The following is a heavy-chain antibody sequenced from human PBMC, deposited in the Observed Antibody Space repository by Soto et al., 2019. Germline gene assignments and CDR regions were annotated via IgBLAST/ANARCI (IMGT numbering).Heavy chain of an antibody. CDR2: ISSSSSYI. J-gene: IGHJ6*04. D-gene: IGHD3-3*01. V-gene: IGHV3-21*01. Sequence: EVQLVESGGGLVKPGGSLRLSCAASGFTFSSYSMNWVRQAPGKGLEWVSSISSSSSYIYYADSVKGRFTISRYNAKNSLYLQRNSLRAEDTAVYYCARLRLLEWLGIRSGWRDVWGKGTTVTVSS. CDR3: ARLRLLEWLGIRSGWRDV. CDR1: GFTFSSYS.